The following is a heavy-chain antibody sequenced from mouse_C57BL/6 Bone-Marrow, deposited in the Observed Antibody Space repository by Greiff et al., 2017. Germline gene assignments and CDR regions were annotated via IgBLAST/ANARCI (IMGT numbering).Heavy chain of an antibody. Sequence: EVKVVESGGDLVKPGGSLKLSCAASGFTFSSYGMSWVRQTPDKRLEWVATISSGGSYTYYPDSVKGRFTISRDNAKNTLYLQMSSLKSEDTAMYYCARPPYSSLYYYAMDYWGKGTSVTVSS. CDR1: GFTFSSYG. D-gene: IGHD2-12*01. V-gene: IGHV5-6*01. J-gene: IGHJ4*01. CDR2: ISSGGSYT. CDR3: ARPPYSSLYYYAMDY.